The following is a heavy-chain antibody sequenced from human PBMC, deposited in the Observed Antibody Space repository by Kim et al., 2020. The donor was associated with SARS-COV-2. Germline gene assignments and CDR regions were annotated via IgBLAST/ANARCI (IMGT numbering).Heavy chain of an antibody. CDR1: GLTFSTFG. CDR2: ISYDGTKN. D-gene: IGHD1-26*01. Sequence: GGSLRLSCAASGLTFSTFGMHWVRQAPGKGLEWVAVISYDGTKNYYADSVKGRFTISRDNSKNTLYLQMNSLRAEDTAVYYCQLSGVSHSYYFYAMDVWGQVTTFTVSS. J-gene: IGHJ6*02. CDR3: QLSGVSHSYYFYAMDV. V-gene: IGHV3-30*03.